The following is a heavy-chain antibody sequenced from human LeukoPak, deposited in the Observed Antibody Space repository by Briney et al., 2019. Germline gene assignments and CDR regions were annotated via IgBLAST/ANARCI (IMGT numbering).Heavy chain of an antibody. Sequence: GGSLRRSCAASGFTVSSNYMSWVRQAPGKGLEWVSVIYSGGSTYYADSVKGRFTISRDNSKNTLYLQMNSLRAEDTAVYYCASYSGSWGHYYYGMDVWGQGTTVTVS. J-gene: IGHJ6*02. CDR1: GFTVSSNY. CDR2: IYSGGST. D-gene: IGHD6-13*01. CDR3: ASYSGSWGHYYYGMDV. V-gene: IGHV3-53*01.